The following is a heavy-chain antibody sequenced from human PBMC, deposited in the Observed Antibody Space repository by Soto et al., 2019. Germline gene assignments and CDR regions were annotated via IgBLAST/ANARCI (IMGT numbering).Heavy chain of an antibody. CDR3: AKDRYSSGWHRSAYYFDY. Sequence: QVQLVESGGGVVQPGRSLRLSCAASGFTFSSYGMHWVRQAPGKGLEWVALISYDGSNKYYADSVKGRFTISRDNSKNTLYLQMNSLRAEDTAVYYCAKDRYSSGWHRSAYYFDYWGQGTLVTVSS. J-gene: IGHJ4*02. V-gene: IGHV3-30*18. D-gene: IGHD6-19*01. CDR2: ISYDGSNK. CDR1: GFTFSSYG.